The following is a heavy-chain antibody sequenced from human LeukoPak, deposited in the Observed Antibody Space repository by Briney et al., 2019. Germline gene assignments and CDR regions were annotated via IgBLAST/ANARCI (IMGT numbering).Heavy chain of an antibody. D-gene: IGHD6-13*01. CDR1: GGSISSSSYY. CDR3: ARDPLAAAGTDY. V-gene: IGHV4-39*07. J-gene: IGHJ4*02. Sequence: SSETLSLTCTVSGGSISSSSYYWGWIRQPPGKGLEWIGSIYYSGSTYYNPSLKSRVTISVDTSKNQFSLKLSSVTAADTAVYYCARDPLAAAGTDYWGQGTLVTVSS. CDR2: IYYSGST.